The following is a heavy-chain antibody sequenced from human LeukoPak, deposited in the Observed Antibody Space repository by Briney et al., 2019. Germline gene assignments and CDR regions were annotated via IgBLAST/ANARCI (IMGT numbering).Heavy chain of an antibody. D-gene: IGHD5-18*01. CDR1: GFTFSTYA. CDR2: ISGSGGTT. J-gene: IGHJ1*01. Sequence: GGSLRLSCAASGFTFSTYAMTWVRQAPGKGLEWVSAISGSGGTTLYADSVKGRFTISRDNSKSTLYLQMNSLRAEDTAVYYCAKDQGIQLWLKYFQHWGQGTLVTVSS. CDR3: AKDQGIQLWLKYFQH. V-gene: IGHV3-23*01.